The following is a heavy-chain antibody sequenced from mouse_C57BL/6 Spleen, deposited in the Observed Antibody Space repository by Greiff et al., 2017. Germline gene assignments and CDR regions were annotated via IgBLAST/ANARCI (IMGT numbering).Heavy chain of an antibody. D-gene: IGHD3-2*02. J-gene: IGHJ3*01. V-gene: IGHV14-2*01. CDR3: ARGSSGPAY. Sequence: EVMLVESGAELVKPGASVKLSCTASGFNIKDYYMHWVKQRTEQGLEWIGRIDPEDGDTKYAQKFKGKAPITADTSSNTSYLQLSSLTTEDTAVDYVARGSSGPAYGGQGTLVTVSA. CDR1: GFNIKDYY. CDR2: IDPEDGDT.